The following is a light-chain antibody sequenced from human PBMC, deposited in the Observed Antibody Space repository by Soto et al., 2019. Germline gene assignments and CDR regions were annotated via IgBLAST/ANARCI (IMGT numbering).Light chain of an antibody. CDR2: EVS. V-gene: IGLV2-14*01. CDR1: SSDVGGYNY. J-gene: IGLJ1*01. Sequence: QSVLTQPASVSGSPGQSITISCTGTSSDVGGYNYVSWYQQHPGKAPKLMIYEVSNRPSGVSNRFSGSKSGNTASLTISGLQAEDEADYYCSSYTSSRTLEVFGTGTK. CDR3: SSYTSSRTLEV.